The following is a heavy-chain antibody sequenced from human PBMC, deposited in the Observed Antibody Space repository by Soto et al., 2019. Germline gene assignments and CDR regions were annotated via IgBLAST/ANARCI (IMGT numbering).Heavy chain of an antibody. CDR2: IYSGGST. V-gene: IGHV3-53*01. Sequence: PAGSLRLSCAASGFTVSSNYMSWVRQAPGKGLEWVSVIYSGGSTYYADSVKGRFTISRDNSKNTLYLQMNSLRAEDTAVYYCARPQSGGYSDVFDIGGKGTMVTVPS. CDR3: ARPQSGGYSDVFDI. D-gene: IGHD1-26*01. J-gene: IGHJ3*02. CDR1: GFTVSSNY.